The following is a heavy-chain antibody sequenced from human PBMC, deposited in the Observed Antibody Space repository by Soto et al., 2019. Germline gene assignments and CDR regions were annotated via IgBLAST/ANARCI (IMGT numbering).Heavy chain of an antibody. V-gene: IGHV3-15*06. J-gene: IGHJ4*02. D-gene: IGHD3-3*01. Sequence: EVQLVESGGGLVEPGGSLRLSCAASGFSFPNAWMTWVRQAPGKGLAWVGRITSKENSEATNYAAPVKGRFTISRDDPENILYLQMASLQTEATAVYYCTPGRFGSNEWYFDYWGQGTLVTVSS. CDR2: ITSKENSEAT. CDR1: GFSFPNAW. CDR3: TPGRFGSNEWYFDY.